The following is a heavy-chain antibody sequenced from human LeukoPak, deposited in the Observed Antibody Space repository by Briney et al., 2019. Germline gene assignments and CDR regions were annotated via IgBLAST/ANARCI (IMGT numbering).Heavy chain of an antibody. D-gene: IGHD6-19*01. CDR3: ATQYSSGWYPKLYYYYYMDV. CDR2: INPSGGST. J-gene: IGHJ6*03. Sequence: GASVKVSCKASGYTFTSYYMHWVRQAPGQGLEWMGIINPSGGSTSYAQKFQGRVTLTRDMSTSTVYMELSSLRSEDTAVYYCATQYSSGWYPKLYYYYYMDVWGKGTTVTISS. V-gene: IGHV1-46*01. CDR1: GYTFTSYY.